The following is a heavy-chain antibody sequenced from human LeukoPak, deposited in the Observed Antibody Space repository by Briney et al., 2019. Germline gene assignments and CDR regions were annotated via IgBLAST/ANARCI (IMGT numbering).Heavy chain of an antibody. V-gene: IGHV3-23*01. J-gene: IGHJ5*02. Sequence: GGSLRLSCAASGFTFSSYAMSRVRQAPGKGLEWVSAISGSGGSTYYADSVKGRFTISRDNSKNTLYLQMNSLRAEDTAVYYCAKNYRPYSSPTNKPTNWFDPWGQGTLVTVSS. CDR3: AKNYRPYSSPTNKPTNWFDP. CDR1: GFTFSSYA. CDR2: ISGSGGST. D-gene: IGHD6-13*01.